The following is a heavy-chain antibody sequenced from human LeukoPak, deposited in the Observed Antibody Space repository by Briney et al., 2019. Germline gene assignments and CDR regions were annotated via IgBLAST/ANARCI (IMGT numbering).Heavy chain of an antibody. V-gene: IGHV3-21*01. D-gene: IGHD4-17*01. CDR1: GFIFSGYT. J-gene: IGHJ4*02. Sequence: GGSLRLSCAASGFIFSGYTMNWVRQAPGKGLEGVSSISGSSSYMYYADSMKGRFTISRDNAKNSLYLQMNSLRAEDTAVYYCARSGTTVTTVVDYWGQGTLVTVSS. CDR2: ISGSSSYM. CDR3: ARSGTTVTTVVDY.